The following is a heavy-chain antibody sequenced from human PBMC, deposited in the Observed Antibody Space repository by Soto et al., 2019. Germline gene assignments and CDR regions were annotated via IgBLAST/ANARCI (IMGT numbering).Heavy chain of an antibody. CDR3: ARDSPRGQNYGTFDY. V-gene: IGHV4-38-2*02. CDR1: GYSISSGYY. CDR2: IYESGST. J-gene: IGHJ4*01. D-gene: IGHD5-18*01. Sequence: SETLSLTCDVSGYSISSGYYWGWIRQPPGKGLEWIGSIYESGSTSYNLSLKSRATMSVDTAKNQFSLKLSSVTAADTAVYFCARDSPRGQNYGTFDYWCHRTLVPVSS.